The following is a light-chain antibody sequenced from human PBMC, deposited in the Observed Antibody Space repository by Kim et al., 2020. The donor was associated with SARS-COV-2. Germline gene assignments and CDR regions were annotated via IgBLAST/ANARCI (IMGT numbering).Light chain of an antibody. Sequence: GQRVTISCSGISSNSGSNYVSWYRQLPGTVPKLLIYDDNKRPSGIPDRFSGSKAGTAATLGITGLQTGDEADYYCGTWDSRLRVGVFGGGTQLTVL. J-gene: IGLJ2*01. V-gene: IGLV1-51*01. CDR2: DDN. CDR1: SSNSGSNY. CDR3: GTWDSRLRVGV.